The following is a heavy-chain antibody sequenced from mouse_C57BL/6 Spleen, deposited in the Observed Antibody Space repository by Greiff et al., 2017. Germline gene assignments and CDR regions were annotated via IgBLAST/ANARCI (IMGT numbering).Heavy chain of an antibody. CDR3: ARWYYGSSYGDY. Sequence: EVKLMASGGGLVKPGGSLKLSCAASGFTFSDYGMHWVRQAPEKGLEWVAYISSGSSTIYYADTVEARFSIARDNAKTTLFLQMTSLRSEDTAMYYCARWYYGSSYGDYWGQGTSVTVSS. CDR2: ISSGSSTI. D-gene: IGHD1-1*01. CDR1: GFTFSDYG. V-gene: IGHV5-17*01. J-gene: IGHJ4*01.